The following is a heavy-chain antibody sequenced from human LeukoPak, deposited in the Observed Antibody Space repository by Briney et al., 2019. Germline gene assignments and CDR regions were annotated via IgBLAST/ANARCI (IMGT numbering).Heavy chain of an antibody. CDR1: GYTFTSYY. V-gene: IGHV1-18*01. CDR3: AREGPRVSAFDI. J-gene: IGHJ3*02. Sequence: GASVKVSCKASGYTFTSYYMYWVRQAPGQGLEWMGWLSTYNGNTHYAQNLQGRVTMTTDTSTSTAYMELRSLRSDDTAVYYCAREGPRVSAFDIWGQGTMVTVSS. CDR2: LSTYNGNT.